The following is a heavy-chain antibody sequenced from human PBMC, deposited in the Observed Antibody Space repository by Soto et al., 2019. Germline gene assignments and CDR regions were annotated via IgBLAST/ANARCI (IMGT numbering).Heavy chain of an antibody. Sequence: PSETLCLTCTVSGGSIRSSDYRGWIRQPPGKGLERIGDIYYSGSTYSNPSLNSRGTISVDTSKQHSSLQLRSVTAADTSVYYCACREDYSNYDNIFDPCGQGTLVTVSS. V-gene: IGHV4-39*02. D-gene: IGHD4-4*01. CDR2: IYYSGST. J-gene: IGHJ5*02. CDR1: GGSIRSSDY. CDR3: ACREDYSNYDNIFDP.